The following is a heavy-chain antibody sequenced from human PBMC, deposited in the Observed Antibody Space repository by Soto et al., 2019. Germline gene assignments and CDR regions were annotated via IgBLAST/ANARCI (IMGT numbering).Heavy chain of an antibody. CDR2: IKGDGSVT. Sequence: GWSLRLSCAASVLIFKSYWMHWVRQAPGKGLEWVSRIKGDGSVTSSAESVKGRFTISRDNAKNTLYLQMNSLKVEDTAVYYCARDYPYYYDPNGYLPLLHWGRGTLVTVSS. CDR1: VLIFKSYW. J-gene: IGHJ1*01. CDR3: ARDYPYYYDPNGYLPLLH. V-gene: IGHV3-74*01. D-gene: IGHD3-22*01.